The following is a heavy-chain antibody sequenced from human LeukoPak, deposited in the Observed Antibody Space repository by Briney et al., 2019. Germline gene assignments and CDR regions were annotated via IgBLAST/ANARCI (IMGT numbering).Heavy chain of an antibody. CDR1: GGSFSGYY. CDR2: INHSGST. D-gene: IGHD6-13*01. Sequence: SETLSLTCAVYGGSFSGYYWSWIRQPPGKGLEWIGEINHSGSTNYNPSLKSRVTISVDTSKNQFSLKLSTVTAADTAVYYCARAYSSSWTRFDYWGQGTLVTVSS. CDR3: ARAYSSSWTRFDY. V-gene: IGHV4-34*01. J-gene: IGHJ4*02.